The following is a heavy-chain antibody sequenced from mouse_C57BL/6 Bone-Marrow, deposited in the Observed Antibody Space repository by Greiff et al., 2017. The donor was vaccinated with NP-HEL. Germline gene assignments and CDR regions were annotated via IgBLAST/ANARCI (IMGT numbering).Heavy chain of an antibody. CDR2: IDPETGGN. J-gene: IGHJ2*01. CDR1: GYTFTDYE. V-gene: IGHV1-15*01. CDR3: TKGHYYGSSLDY. D-gene: IGHD1-1*01. Sequence: VQLQQSGAELVRPGASVTLSCKASGYTFTDYEMHWVKQTPVHGLEWIGAIDPETGGNAYNQKFKGKAILTADKSSSTAYMELRSLTSEDSAVYYCTKGHYYGSSLDYWGQGTTLTVSS.